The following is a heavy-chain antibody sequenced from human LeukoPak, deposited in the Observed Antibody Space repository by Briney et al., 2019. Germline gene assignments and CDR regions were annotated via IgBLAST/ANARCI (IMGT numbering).Heavy chain of an antibody. J-gene: IGHJ4*02. CDR2: IYHSGST. CDR1: GGTISNYY. D-gene: IGHD2-8*01. V-gene: IGHV4-59*07. CDR3: ARGVSQTDY. Sequence: PSATVYLTCKASGGTISNYYRSWMRQPPGKGLEWIGYIYHSGSTNYTPSLKSRVTISGDTSKNQFSLKLRSVTAADTAVYYCARGVSQTDYWGQGALVTASS.